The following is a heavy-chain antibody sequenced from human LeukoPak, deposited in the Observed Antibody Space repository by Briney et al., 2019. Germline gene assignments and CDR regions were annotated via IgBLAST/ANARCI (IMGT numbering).Heavy chain of an antibody. Sequence: PWGSLRLSCVASGFTFSKYTMSWVRQAPGKGLEWVSGIYRSGSGSTFYAESVKGRFTISRDNSKNTLYLQMNSLRDEGTAIYYCAKDFTPDGIWDIDYWGRGTLITVSS. J-gene: IGHJ4*02. CDR1: GFTFSKYT. V-gene: IGHV3-23*01. CDR2: IYRSGSGST. CDR3: AKDFTPDGIWDIDY. D-gene: IGHD1-20*01.